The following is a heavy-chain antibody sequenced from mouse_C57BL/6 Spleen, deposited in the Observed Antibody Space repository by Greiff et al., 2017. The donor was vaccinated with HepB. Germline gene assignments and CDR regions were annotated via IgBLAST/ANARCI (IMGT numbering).Heavy chain of an antibody. D-gene: IGHD2-5*01. J-gene: IGHJ2*01. CDR1: GFNIKDDY. CDR2: IDPENGDT. V-gene: IGHV14-4*01. Sequence: VQLQQSGAELVRPGASVKLSCTASGFNIKDDYMHWVKQRPEQGLEWIGWIDPENGDTEYASKFQGKATITADTSSNTAYLQLSSLTSEDTAVYYCTTGYSSYALWNYWGQGTTLTVSS. CDR3: TTGYSSYALWNY.